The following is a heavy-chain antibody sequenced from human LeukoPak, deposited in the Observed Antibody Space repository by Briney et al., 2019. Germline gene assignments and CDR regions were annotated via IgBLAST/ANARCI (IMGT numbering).Heavy chain of an antibody. D-gene: IGHD3-9*01. CDR2: LYYSGSH. CDR1: GGSISSSSYY. CDR3: ARHRSGLLQRDAFDL. Sequence: PSETLSLTCTVSGGSISSSSYYWGWIRQPPGKGLEWIGSLYYSGSHSSTPSLKSQVAISVDTSKNHFSLMLSSVTAADTAVYYCARHRSGLLQRDAFDLWGQGTMGTVSS. J-gene: IGHJ3*01. V-gene: IGHV4-39*01.